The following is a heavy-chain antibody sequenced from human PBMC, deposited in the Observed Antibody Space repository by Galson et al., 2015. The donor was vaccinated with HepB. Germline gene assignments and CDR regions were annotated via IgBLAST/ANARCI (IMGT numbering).Heavy chain of an antibody. CDR3: ARDWAITYGMDV. CDR1: GFTFSSYR. J-gene: IGHJ6*02. D-gene: IGHD2-2*01. CDR2: INSDGSTT. Sequence: SLRLSCAASGFTFSSYRMHWVRQAPGKGLVWVSRINSDGSTTNYADSVKGRFTISRDNAKNTLYLQMNSLRAEDTAVYYCARDWAITYGMDVWGQGTTVTVSS. V-gene: IGHV3-74*01.